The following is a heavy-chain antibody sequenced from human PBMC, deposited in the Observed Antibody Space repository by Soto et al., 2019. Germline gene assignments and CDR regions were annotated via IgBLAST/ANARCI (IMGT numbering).Heavy chain of an antibody. D-gene: IGHD6-13*01. J-gene: IGHJ6*02. CDR3: AKAKAGYSSSWRRYYYYYGMDV. V-gene: IGHV3-30*18. Sequence: GGSLRLSCAASGFTFSSYGMHWVRQARGKGLEWVAVISYDGSNKYYADSVKGRFTISRDNSKNTLYLQMNSLRAEDTAVYYCAKAKAGYSSSWRRYYYYYGMDVWGQGTTVTVSS. CDR2: ISYDGSNK. CDR1: GFTFSSYG.